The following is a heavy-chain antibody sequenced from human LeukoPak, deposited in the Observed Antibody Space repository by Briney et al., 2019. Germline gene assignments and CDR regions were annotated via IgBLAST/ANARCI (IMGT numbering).Heavy chain of an antibody. CDR2: IYYSGST. V-gene: IGHV4-59*01. Sequence: PSETLSLTCTVSGGSISSYYWSWIRQPPGKGVEWIGYIYYSGSTNYNPSLKSRVTISVDTSKNQFSLKLSSVTAADTAVYYCATTTLRGGYDYWGQGTLVTVSS. CDR3: ATTTLRGGYDY. D-gene: IGHD3-16*01. CDR1: GGSISSYY. J-gene: IGHJ4*02.